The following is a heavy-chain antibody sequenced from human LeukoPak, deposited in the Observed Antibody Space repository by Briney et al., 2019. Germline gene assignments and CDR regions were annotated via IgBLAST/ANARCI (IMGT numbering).Heavy chain of an antibody. CDR1: GGSFSSYA. CDR3: ARDGYSYGYFAY. Sequence: SVQVSCKASGGSFSSYAISWVRQAPAQGLEWMGRIIPNFGIANYAQKFQGRVTITADKSMSTAYMELSSLGSEDTDVYYCARDGYSYGYFAYWGQGTLVTVSS. D-gene: IGHD5-18*01. V-gene: IGHV1-69*04. CDR2: IIPNFGIA. J-gene: IGHJ4*02.